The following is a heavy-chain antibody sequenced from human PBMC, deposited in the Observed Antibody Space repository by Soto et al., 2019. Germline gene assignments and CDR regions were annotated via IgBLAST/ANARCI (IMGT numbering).Heavy chain of an antibody. V-gene: IGHV3-21*01. D-gene: IGHD3-10*01. CDR1: GFTFSSYS. J-gene: IGHJ4*02. Sequence: ESGGGLVKPGGSLRLSCAASGFTFSSYSMNWVRQAPGKGLEWVSSISSSSSYIYYADSVKGRFTISRDNAKNSLYLQMKSLRAEDTAVYYCARDGYYYGSGTDYWGQGTLVTVSS. CDR3: ARDGYYYGSGTDY. CDR2: ISSSSSYI.